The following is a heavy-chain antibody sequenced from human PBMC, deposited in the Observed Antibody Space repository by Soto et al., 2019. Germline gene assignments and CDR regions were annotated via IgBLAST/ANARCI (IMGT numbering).Heavy chain of an antibody. D-gene: IGHD1-26*01. CDR3: ARVTYSGSYYLDY. CDR1: GGSISSGGYS. Sequence: QLQLQESGSGLVKPSQTLSLTCAVSGGSISSGGYSWSWIRQPPGKGLEWIGYIYHSGSTYYNPSLKGRGTQSIDRAKDPFSLKLSSVAAADTAVYYCARVTYSGSYYLDYWGQGTLVTVSS. J-gene: IGHJ4*02. CDR2: IYHSGST. V-gene: IGHV4-30-2*01.